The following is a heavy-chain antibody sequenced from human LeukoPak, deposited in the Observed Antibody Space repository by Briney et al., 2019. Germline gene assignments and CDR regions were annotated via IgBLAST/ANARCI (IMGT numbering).Heavy chain of an antibody. CDR1: GFTTSTKY. V-gene: IGHV3-53*01. J-gene: IGHJ2*01. CDR3: ARVGDHYHWNLDL. CDR2: IYSGGTT. D-gene: IGHD3-10*01. Sequence: GGSLRLSCAASGFTTSTKYMNWVRQAPGKGLEWVSIIYSGGTTYYADSVKGRFTISRDTSKNTVSLQMNSLRAEDTAVYFCARVGDHYHWNLDLWGRGTLVTVSS.